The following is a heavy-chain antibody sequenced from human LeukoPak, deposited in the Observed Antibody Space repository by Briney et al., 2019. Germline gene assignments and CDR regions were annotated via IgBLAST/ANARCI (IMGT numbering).Heavy chain of an antibody. CDR2: ISGSGGST. V-gene: IGHV3-23*01. CDR1: GFTFSSYA. D-gene: IGHD3-22*01. CDR3: AKLSGLLPYYYDSSGSDY. J-gene: IGHJ4*02. Sequence: GGSLRLSCAASGFTFSSYAMSWVRQAPGKGLEWVSAISGSGGSTYYADSVKGSFTISRDNSKNTLYLQMNSLRAEDTAVYYCAKLSGLLPYYYDSSGSDYWGQGTLVTVSS.